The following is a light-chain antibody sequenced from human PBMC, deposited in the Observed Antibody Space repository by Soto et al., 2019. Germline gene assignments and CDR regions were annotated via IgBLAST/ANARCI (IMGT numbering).Light chain of an antibody. CDR2: EVS. V-gene: IGLV2-14*01. J-gene: IGLJ2*01. CDR3: SSYVISSTFVV. Sequence: QSVLTQPASVSGSPGQSITISCTGTSRDVGGYNYVSWHQQHPDKAPKVIITEVSNRPSGVSNRFSGSKSGNTASLTISGLQAEDEAVYYCSSYVISSTFVVFGGGTKLTVL. CDR1: SRDVGGYNY.